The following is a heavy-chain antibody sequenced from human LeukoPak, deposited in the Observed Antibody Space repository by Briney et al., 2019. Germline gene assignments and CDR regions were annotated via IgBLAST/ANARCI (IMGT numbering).Heavy chain of an antibody. V-gene: IGHV4-39*01. CDR2: IYYSGSP. D-gene: IGHD3-3*01. CDR3: ARLVAPTIFGVANWFDP. J-gene: IGHJ5*02. Sequence: SETLSLTCTVSGGSISSSSYYWGWIRQPPGKGLEWIGSIYYSGSPYYNPSLKSRVTISVDTSKNQFSLKLSSVTAADTAVYYCARLVAPTIFGVANWFDPWGQGTLVTVSS. CDR1: GGSISSSSYY.